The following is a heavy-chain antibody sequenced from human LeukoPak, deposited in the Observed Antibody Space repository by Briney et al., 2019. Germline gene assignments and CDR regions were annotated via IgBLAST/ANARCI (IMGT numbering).Heavy chain of an antibody. D-gene: IGHD3-22*01. CDR2: INWSGGST. Sequence: GGSLRLSCAASGFIFDDYGMNWVRQAPGKGLEWVSGINWSGGSTGYADSVKGRFTISRDNAKNSLYLQMNSLRAEDTALYYCARASSGYYSAILYWGQGTLVTVSS. CDR1: GFIFDDYG. CDR3: ARASSGYYSAILY. J-gene: IGHJ4*02. V-gene: IGHV3-20*04.